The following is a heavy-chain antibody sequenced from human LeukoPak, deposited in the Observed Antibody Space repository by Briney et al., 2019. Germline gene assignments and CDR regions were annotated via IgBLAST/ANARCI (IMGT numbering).Heavy chain of an antibody. CDR3: ARETVAAAEVDY. J-gene: IGHJ4*02. Sequence: SETLSLTCTVSGYSISSNYSWGWIRPPPGKGLEWIGSIHHSGRTNYNPPLKSRVTISVDKSKNQFSLKLSSVTAADTAVYYCARETVAAAEVDYWGQGTLVTVSS. CDR1: GYSISSNYS. CDR2: IHHSGRT. D-gene: IGHD6-13*01. V-gene: IGHV4-38-2*02.